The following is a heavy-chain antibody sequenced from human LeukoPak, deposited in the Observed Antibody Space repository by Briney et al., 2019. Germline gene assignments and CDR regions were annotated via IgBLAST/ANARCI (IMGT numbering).Heavy chain of an antibody. D-gene: IGHD3-22*01. CDR3: ARDPGGYYDSSRGAFDI. V-gene: IGHV4-30-2*01. Sequence: PSETLSLTCTVSGGSISSDNYYWSWIRQPPGKGLEWIGYIYHSGSTYYNPSLKSRVTMSVDRSKNQFSLKLSSVTAADTAVYYCARDPGGYYDSSRGAFDIWGQGTMVTVSS. CDR2: IYHSGST. CDR1: GGSISSDNYY. J-gene: IGHJ3*02.